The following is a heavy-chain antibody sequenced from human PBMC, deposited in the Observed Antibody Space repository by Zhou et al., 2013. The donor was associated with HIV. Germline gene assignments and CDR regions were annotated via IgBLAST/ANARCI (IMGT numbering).Heavy chain of an antibody. Sequence: QVQLVQSGAEVKKPGSSVKVSCKASGGPFNSNIINWVRQAPGQGLEWMGRITPLLGTTSYAQKFQGRVTITADKSTTTSYMDLSSLRSDDTAVYYCARVTTLHPWWFDSWGQGIPGH. CDR1: GGPFNSNI. CDR3: ARVTTLHPWWFDS. D-gene: IGHD4-4*01. CDR2: ITPLLGTT. J-gene: IGHJ5*01. V-gene: IGHV1-69*08.